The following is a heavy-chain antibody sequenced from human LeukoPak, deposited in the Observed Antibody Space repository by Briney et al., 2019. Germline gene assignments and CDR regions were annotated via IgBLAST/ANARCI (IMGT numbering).Heavy chain of an antibody. CDR1: GFTFSSYS. CDR2: ISSSSSYI. CDR3: AELGITMIGGV. D-gene: IGHD3-10*02. V-gene: IGHV3-21*01. Sequence: GGSLRLSCAASGFTFSSYSMNWVRQAPGKGLEWVSSISSSSSYIYYADSVKGRFTISRDNAKNSLCLQMNSLRAEDTAVYYCAELGITMIGGVWGKGTTVTVSS. J-gene: IGHJ6*04.